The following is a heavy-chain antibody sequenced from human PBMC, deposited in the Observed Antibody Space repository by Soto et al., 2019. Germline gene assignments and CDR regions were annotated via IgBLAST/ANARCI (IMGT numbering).Heavy chain of an antibody. CDR3: ARAVVDPLYYHDG. D-gene: IGHD1-26*01. J-gene: IGHJ4*01. Sequence: QVQLQESGPGLVRPSATLSLTCTVSSDSISSYYWIWLRQSPGKGLEWIGDTDYSGNTNYTPSLKRRVPISGNTSKDQFSLRLSSVTAADTAVKYWARAVVDPLYYHDGWGHGTLGTVSS. V-gene: IGHV4-59*08. CDR1: SDSISSYY. CDR2: TDYSGNT.